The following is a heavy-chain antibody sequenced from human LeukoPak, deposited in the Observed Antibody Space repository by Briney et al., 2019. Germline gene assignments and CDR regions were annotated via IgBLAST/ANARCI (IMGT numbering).Heavy chain of an antibody. CDR1: GSTFSSYS. D-gene: IGHD7-27*01. V-gene: IGHV3-21*01. Sequence: GGSLRLSCAASGSTFSSYSMNWVRQAPGKGLEWVSSISSSNSYIYYADSVKGRFTISRDNAKNSLYLQMNSLRAEDTAAHYCAKKLGTTDYWGQGTLVTVSS. J-gene: IGHJ4*02. CDR3: AKKLGTTDY. CDR2: ISSSNSYI.